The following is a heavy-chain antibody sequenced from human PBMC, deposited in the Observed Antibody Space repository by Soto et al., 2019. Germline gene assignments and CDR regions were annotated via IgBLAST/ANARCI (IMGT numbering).Heavy chain of an antibody. D-gene: IGHD3-10*01. Sequence: PGESLKISCKGSGYSFISYWIAWVRQMPGKGLERMGIIYPGDSYTRYSLSFQGQVTMSVDKSISTAYLQWNSLKASDTAMYYCARLGQSDTIFYGMDVWGQGTTVTVS. CDR3: ARLGQSDTIFYGMDV. V-gene: IGHV5-51*01. CDR1: GYSFISYW. J-gene: IGHJ6*02. CDR2: IYPGDSYT.